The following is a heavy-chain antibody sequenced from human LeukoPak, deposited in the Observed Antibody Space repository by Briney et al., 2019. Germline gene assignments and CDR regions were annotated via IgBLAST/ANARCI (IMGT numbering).Heavy chain of an antibody. CDR1: GFTFSNAW. CDR3: TTDPAARVPLDY. D-gene: IGHD6-25*01. J-gene: IGHJ4*02. Sequence: GGSLRLSCAASGFTFSNAWMSWVRQAPGKGLEWVGRIKSKTDGGTTDYAAPVKGRFTISRDDSKNTLCLQMNSLKTEDTAVYYCTTDPAARVPLDYWGQGTLVTVSS. V-gene: IGHV3-15*01. CDR2: IKSKTDGGTT.